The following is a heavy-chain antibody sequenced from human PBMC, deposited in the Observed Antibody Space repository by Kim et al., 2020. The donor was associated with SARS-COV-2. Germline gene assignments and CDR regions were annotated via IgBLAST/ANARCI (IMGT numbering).Heavy chain of an antibody. CDR1: GGSISSGGYY. J-gene: IGHJ3*01. CDR2: IYYSGST. CDR3: ARGLGDIVVVPAAIYAFDV. V-gene: IGHV4-31*03. Sequence: SETLSLTCTVSGGSISSGGYYWSWIRQHPVKGLEWIGYIYYSGSTYYNPSLKSRVTISVDTSKNQFSLKLSSVTAADTAVYYCARGLGDIVVVPAAIYAFDVWGQGTMVTVSS. D-gene: IGHD2-2*02.